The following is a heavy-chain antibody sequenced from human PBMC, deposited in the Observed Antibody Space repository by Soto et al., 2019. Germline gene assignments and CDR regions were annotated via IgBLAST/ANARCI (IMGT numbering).Heavy chain of an antibody. D-gene: IGHD2-15*01. V-gene: IGHV1-18*01. J-gene: IGHJ4*02. CDR1: GYTFTSYG. CDR3: ARDPGRYCSGGSCPPSNDY. Sequence: ASVKVSCKASGYTFTSYGISWVRQAPGQGLEWMGWISAYNGNTNYAQKLQGRVTMTTDTSTSTAYMELRSLRSDDTAVYYYARDPGRYCSGGSCPPSNDYWGQGTLVTVSS. CDR2: ISAYNGNT.